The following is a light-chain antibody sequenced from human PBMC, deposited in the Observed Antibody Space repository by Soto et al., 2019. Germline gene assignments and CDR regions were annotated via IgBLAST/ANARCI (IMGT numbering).Light chain of an antibody. CDR2: AAS. V-gene: IGKV1-17*01. CDR3: LQHNNYPPLT. J-gene: IGKJ4*01. CDR1: QGIRND. Sequence: DIQMTQSPSSVSASVGDRVTITCRASQGIRNDLAWYQQKPGKAPKRLIYAASSLQSGVPSRFSGGGSGTEFTLTISSLQPEDFATYYCLQHNNYPPLTFGGGTKVEIK.